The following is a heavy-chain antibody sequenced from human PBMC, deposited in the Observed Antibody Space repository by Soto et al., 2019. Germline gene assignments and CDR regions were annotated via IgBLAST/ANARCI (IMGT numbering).Heavy chain of an antibody. D-gene: IGHD6-13*01. V-gene: IGHV1-2*02. CDR1: GYTFTDYY. Sequence: QVQVVQSGADVKKPGASVKVSCKASGYTFTDYYIHWVRQAPGQGLEWMGWINPDSGGTNYAQKFQDRVTLTRETSISTAYMELSGLRYDETAVYYCARSTSWYLRCFDPWGQGTLVTVSS. CDR2: INPDSGGT. J-gene: IGHJ5*02. CDR3: ARSTSWYLRCFDP.